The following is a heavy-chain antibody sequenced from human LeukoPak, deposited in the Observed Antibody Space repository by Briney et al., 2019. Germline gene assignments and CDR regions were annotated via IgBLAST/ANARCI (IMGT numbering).Heavy chain of an antibody. CDR1: GFTVSSNY. D-gene: IGHD3-22*01. Sequence: GSLRLSCAASGFTVSSNYMSWVRQAPGKGLEWIGEINHSGSTNYNPSLKSRVTISVDTSKNQFSLKLSSVTAADTAVFYCARRVLYDSSGYNWFDPWGQGTLVTVSS. CDR2: INHSGST. CDR3: ARRVLYDSSGYNWFDP. J-gene: IGHJ5*02. V-gene: IGHV4-34*01.